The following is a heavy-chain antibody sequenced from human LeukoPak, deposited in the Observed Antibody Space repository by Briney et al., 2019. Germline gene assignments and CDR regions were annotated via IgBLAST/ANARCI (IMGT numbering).Heavy chain of an antibody. J-gene: IGHJ4*02. CDR1: GDSISSHY. CDR2: IYNSGST. D-gene: IGHD3-16*01. V-gene: IGHV4-59*11. CDR3: ARVDPRGAMALYFDY. Sequence: SETLSLTCTVSGDSISSHYWSWIRQPPGKGLEYIGYIYNSGSTNYNPSLKSRVTISADTSKNQFSLKMSSVTDADTAVYNCARVDPRGAMALYFDYWGQGTLVTVSS.